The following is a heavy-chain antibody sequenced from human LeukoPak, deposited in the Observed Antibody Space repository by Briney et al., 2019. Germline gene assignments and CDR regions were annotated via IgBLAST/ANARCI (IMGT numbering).Heavy chain of an antibody. CDR3: TKDPLDY. CDR1: GFIVSSNY. CDR2: IYSSGNT. J-gene: IGHJ4*02. V-gene: IGHV3-53*01. Sequence: GGSLRLSCAASGFIVSSNYMSWVRQAPGKGLEWVSVIYSSGNTYYADSVKGRFTISRDNSKNTVYLQMNSLRVEDTAVYYCTKDPLDYWGQGTLVTVSS.